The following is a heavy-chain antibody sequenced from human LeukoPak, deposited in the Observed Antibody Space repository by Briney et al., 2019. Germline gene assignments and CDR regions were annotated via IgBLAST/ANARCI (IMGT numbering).Heavy chain of an antibody. V-gene: IGHV4-34*01. J-gene: IGHJ3*02. CDR3: ARKEQWLPHDAFDI. CDR2: INHSGST. Sequence: GSLRLSCAASGFTFSNYAMNWVRQPPGKGLEWIGEINHSGSTNYNPSLKSRVTISVDTSKNQFSLKLSSVTAADTAVYYCARKEQWLPHDAFDIWGQGTMVTVSS. D-gene: IGHD6-19*01. CDR1: GFTFSNYA.